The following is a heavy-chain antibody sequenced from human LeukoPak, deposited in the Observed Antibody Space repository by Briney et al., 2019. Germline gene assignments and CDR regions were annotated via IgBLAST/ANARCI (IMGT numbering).Heavy chain of an antibody. V-gene: IGHV4-34*01. Sequence: KASETLSLTCAVYGGSFSGYYLSWIRQPPGKGLEWIWEINHSGSTNYNPSLTSRVTISVDTSKNQFSLTLSSVTAADTAVYYCERGRRGRGYYYDSSGYYYVYWGQGTLVTVSS. D-gene: IGHD3-22*01. CDR3: ERGRRGRGYYYDSSGYYYVY. CDR1: GGSFSGYY. J-gene: IGHJ4*02. CDR2: INHSGST.